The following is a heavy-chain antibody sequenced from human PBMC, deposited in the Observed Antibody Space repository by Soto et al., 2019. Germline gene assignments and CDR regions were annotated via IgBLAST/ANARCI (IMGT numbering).Heavy chain of an antibody. CDR1: GGYCSGYY. CDR3: ARVAPYEIAAAVNWFDP. D-gene: IGHD6-13*01. CDR2: INHSGST. Sequence: WEIQSHTSAVYGGYCSGYYWSWIRQPPGKGLEWSGEINHSGSTNYNPSLKSRVTISVDTSKNQFSLKLSSVTAADTAVYYCARVAPYEIAAAVNWFDPWGQGTLVTVSS. J-gene: IGHJ5*02. V-gene: IGHV4-34*01.